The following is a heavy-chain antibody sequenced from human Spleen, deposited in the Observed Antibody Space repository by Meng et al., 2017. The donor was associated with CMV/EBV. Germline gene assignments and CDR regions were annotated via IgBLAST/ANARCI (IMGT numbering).Heavy chain of an antibody. J-gene: IGHJ6*02. CDR2: ISGSGSTI. Sequence: GESLKISCGASGFTFSVYEMNWVHQAPGKGLEWISYISGSGSTIYYADSVKGRFTISRDNAKNSLYLQMNSLRAEDTAVYYCARDVAAAAGRWGHYKMDVWGQGTTVTVSS. CDR3: ARDVAAAAGRWGHYKMDV. V-gene: IGHV3-48*03. D-gene: IGHD6-13*01. CDR1: GFTFSVYE.